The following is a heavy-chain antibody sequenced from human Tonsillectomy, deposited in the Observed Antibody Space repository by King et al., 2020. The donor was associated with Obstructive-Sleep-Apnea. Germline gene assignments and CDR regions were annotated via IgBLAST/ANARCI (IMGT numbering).Heavy chain of an antibody. J-gene: IGHJ4*02. V-gene: IGHV1-3*01. CDR3: ARASDNPGGSPVAFGY. Sequence: QLVQSGAEVKKPGASVKVSCKASGYTFTNYAIHWVRQVRQAPGQRLEWMGWINAGNDNTKYSQKFQGRVTITRDTSASTAYMELSSLRSEDTAVYYCARASDNPGGSPVAFGYWGLGTLVSVSS. CDR1: GYTFTNYA. CDR2: INAGNDNT. D-gene: IGHD3-3*01.